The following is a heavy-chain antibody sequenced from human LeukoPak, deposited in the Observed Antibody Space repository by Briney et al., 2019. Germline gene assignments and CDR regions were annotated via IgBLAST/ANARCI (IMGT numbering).Heavy chain of an antibody. J-gene: IGHJ3*02. Sequence: WGSLCLSCAASGFTVSSNYMSWVGQAPGKGLEWVSVIYSGGSTYYADSVKGRFTISRDNSKNTLYLQMNSLRAEDTAVYYCAREGYCSSTSCHTLWDAFEISGQGTLVTVSS. CDR3: AREGYCSSTSCHTLWDAFEI. V-gene: IGHV3-53*01. D-gene: IGHD2-2*02. CDR2: IYSGGST. CDR1: GFTVSSNY.